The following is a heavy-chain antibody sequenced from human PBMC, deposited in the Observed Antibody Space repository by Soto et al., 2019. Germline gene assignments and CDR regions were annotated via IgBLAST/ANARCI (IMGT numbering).Heavy chain of an antibody. J-gene: IGHJ4*02. D-gene: IGHD2-2*01. V-gene: IGHV3-72*01. CDR2: IRKQANIYTT. CDR3: ARSGSSTSCYDY. CDR1: GFTFSDHY. Sequence: TGGSLRLSCVGSGFTFSDHYIDWVRQAPGKGLEWVGRIRKQANIYTTHYAASVKGRFTISRDDPKNSLYLQMNSLKTEDTAVYYCARSGSSTSCYDYWGRGTLVTVSS.